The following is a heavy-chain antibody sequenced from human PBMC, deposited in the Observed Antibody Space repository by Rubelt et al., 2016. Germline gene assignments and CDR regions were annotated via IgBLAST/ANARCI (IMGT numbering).Heavy chain of an antibody. CDR1: GASISIFY. CDR2: VDPSGST. D-gene: IGHD2-2*01. Sequence: LSLTCTVSGASISIFYWSWIRQSAGQGLEWIGRVDPSGSTNSNPSLKSRLTMSVDTPKNQFSLKLNSVTAADTAVYFCARHSHNCSSTSCGLNWFDPWGQGTLVTVSS. CDR3: ARHSHNCSSTSCGLNWFDP. J-gene: IGHJ5*02. V-gene: IGHV4-4*07.